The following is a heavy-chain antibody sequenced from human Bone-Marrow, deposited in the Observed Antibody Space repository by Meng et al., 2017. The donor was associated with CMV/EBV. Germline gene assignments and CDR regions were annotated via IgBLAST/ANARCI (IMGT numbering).Heavy chain of an antibody. J-gene: IGHJ6*02. D-gene: IGHD3-22*01. CDR3: ARDHDWPVITAPYGMDV. V-gene: IGHV1-46*01. CDR2: INPSGGST. Sequence: ASVKVSCKASGYTFTSYYMHWVRQAPGQGLEWMGIINPSGGSTSYAQKFQGRVTMTRDTSTSAVYRELSSLRSEDTAVYYCARDHDWPVITAPYGMDVWGQGTTVTVSS. CDR1: GYTFTSYY.